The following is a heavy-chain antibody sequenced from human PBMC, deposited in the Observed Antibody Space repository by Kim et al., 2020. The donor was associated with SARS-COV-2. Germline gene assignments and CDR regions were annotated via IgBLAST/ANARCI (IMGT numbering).Heavy chain of an antibody. Sequence: SETLSHTCAVYGGSFSGYYWSWIRQPPGKGLEWIGEINHSGSTNYNPSLKSRVTISVDTSKNQFSLKLSSVTAADTAVYYCARWGDYYDSSGYAFDIWGQGTMVTVSS. CDR1: GGSFSGYY. CDR3: ARWGDYYDSSGYAFDI. D-gene: IGHD3-22*01. CDR2: INHSGST. V-gene: IGHV4-34*01. J-gene: IGHJ3*02.